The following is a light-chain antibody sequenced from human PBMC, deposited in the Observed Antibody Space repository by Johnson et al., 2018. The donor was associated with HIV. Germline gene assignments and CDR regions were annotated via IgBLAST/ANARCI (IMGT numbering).Light chain of an antibody. J-gene: IGLJ1*01. CDR1: SSNIGNKD. Sequence: QPVLTQPPSVSAAPGQKVTVSCSGSSSNIGNKDVSWYQQLPGAAPKLLIYENNKRPSGIPDRFSGSKSGPSATLGITGLQTGDAADYFCATWDRSLTIGGVFGTGTKVTVL. CDR2: ENN. CDR3: ATWDRSLTIGGV. V-gene: IGLV1-51*02.